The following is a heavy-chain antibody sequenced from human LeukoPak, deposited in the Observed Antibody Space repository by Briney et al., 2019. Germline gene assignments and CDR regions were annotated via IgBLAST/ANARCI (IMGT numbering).Heavy chain of an antibody. J-gene: IGHJ6*03. CDR3: ARHLSHRGIYGSGRPYYYMDV. Sequence: SETLSLTCTVSGGSISSSSYYWGWIRQPPGKGLEWIGSIYYSGSTYYNPSLKSRVTISVDTSKNQFSLKLSSVTAADTAVYYCARHLSHRGIYGSGRPYYYMDVWGKGTTVTVSS. D-gene: IGHD3-10*01. CDR2: IYYSGST. CDR1: GGSISSSSYY. V-gene: IGHV4-39*01.